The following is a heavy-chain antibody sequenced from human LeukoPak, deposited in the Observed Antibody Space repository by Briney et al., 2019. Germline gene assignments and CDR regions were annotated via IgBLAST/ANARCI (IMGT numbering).Heavy chain of an antibody. D-gene: IGHD1-26*01. V-gene: IGHV1-24*01. J-gene: IGHJ4*02. Sequence: ASVNVSCKVSGYTLTELSMHWVRQAPGKGLEWMGGFDPEDGETIYAQKFQGRVTMTEDTSTDTAYMELSSLRSEDTAVYYCATGPYSGSYYGFDYWGQGTLVTVSS. CDR2: FDPEDGET. CDR1: GYTLTELS. CDR3: ATGPYSGSYYGFDY.